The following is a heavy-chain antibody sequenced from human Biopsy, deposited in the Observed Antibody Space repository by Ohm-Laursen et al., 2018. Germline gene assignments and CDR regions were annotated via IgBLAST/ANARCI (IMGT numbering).Heavy chain of an antibody. V-gene: IGHV1-46*01. CDR1: GNTFATYH. CDR2: ISPSGATT. D-gene: IGHD1/OR15-1a*01. Sequence: ASVKVSCKVSGNTFATYHIHWVRQAPGQGLEWMGVISPSGATTSFSQKFQGRITMTRDTSTGTVYMDLNSLGSEDTAVYYCARAGVGSDGTDSYYYGMGVWGPGTTVTVSS. CDR3: ARAGVGSDGTDSYYYGMGV. J-gene: IGHJ6*02.